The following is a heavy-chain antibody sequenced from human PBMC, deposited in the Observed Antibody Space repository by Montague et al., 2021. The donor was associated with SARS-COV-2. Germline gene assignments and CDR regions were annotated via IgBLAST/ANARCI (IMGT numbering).Heavy chain of an antibody. J-gene: IGHJ3*01. CDR3: VKDDGVFWFGDFGV. V-gene: IGHV3-23*01. CDR1: GFSFINHA. CDR2: IDSLGPGT. Sequence: SLRLSCATFGFSFINHAMSWVRQAPGKGLEWVSAIDSLGPGTLYADSVKGRFNISRDNADATLSLQMNSLRPDDTAVYYCVKDDGVFWFGDFGVWGQGTTVSVSS. D-gene: IGHD3-10*01.